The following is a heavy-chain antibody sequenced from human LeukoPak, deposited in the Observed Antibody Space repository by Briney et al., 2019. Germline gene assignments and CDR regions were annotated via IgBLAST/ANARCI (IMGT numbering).Heavy chain of an antibody. CDR3: ARGLLADRGKRNWFDP. Sequence: ASVKVSCKASGYTFTSYDINWVRQATGQGLEWMGWMNPNSGNTGYAQKFQGRVTMTTNTSISTAYMELSSLRCEDTAVYYCARGLLADRGKRNWFDPWGQGTLVIVPS. CDR2: MNPNSGNT. D-gene: IGHD6-19*01. V-gene: IGHV1-8*01. CDR1: GYTFTSYD. J-gene: IGHJ5*02.